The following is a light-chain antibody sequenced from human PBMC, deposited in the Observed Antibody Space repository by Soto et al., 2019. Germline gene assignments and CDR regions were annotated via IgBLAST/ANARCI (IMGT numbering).Light chain of an antibody. CDR2: DAS. CDR1: QSISGS. J-gene: IGKJ2*01. V-gene: IGKV1-5*01. Sequence: DIQMTQSPSTLSASVGDRVTITCRASQSISGSLAWYQQKPGKAPKFLIYDASSLQSGVPSRFGGSGSGTEFTLTISSLQPDDFATHYCQQYNTYYTFGQGTKLEIK. CDR3: QQYNTYYT.